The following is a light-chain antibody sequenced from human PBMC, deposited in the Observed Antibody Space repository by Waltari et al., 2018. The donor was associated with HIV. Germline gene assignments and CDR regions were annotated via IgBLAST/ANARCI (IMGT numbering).Light chain of an antibody. CDR3: QQRSNWHT. V-gene: IGKV3-11*01. CDR1: QSVSSY. CDR2: DAS. J-gene: IGKJ1*01. Sequence: EIVLTQSPATLSLSPGERATLSCRASQSVSSYLAWYQQKPGQDPRLLIYDASNRATGIPARFSGSGSGTDFTLTISSLEPEDFAVYYCQQRSNWHTFGQGTKVEIK.